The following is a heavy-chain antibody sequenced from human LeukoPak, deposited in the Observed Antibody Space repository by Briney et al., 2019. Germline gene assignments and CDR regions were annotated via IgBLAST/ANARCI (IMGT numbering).Heavy chain of an antibody. J-gene: IGHJ4*02. Sequence: GGSLRLSCAASGFSVSNSYMYWVRQAPGKGLEWVSFFYKGDSTYYAESVRGRFTISRDNSKNTLYLLMNSLIPEDTAVYYCAREVVSSPSYFDSWGQGTLVTVSS. CDR1: GFSVSNSY. D-gene: IGHD2-15*01. CDR2: FYKGDST. CDR3: AREVVSSPSYFDS. V-gene: IGHV3-53*01.